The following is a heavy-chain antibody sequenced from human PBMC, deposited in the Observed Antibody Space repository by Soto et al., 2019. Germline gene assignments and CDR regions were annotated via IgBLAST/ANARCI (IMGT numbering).Heavy chain of an antibody. CDR1: GCTFTGYY. CDR3: ARVIAVAGPTSYYFDY. V-gene: IGHV1-2*02. D-gene: IGHD6-19*01. Sequence: QVQLVQSGAEVKKPGASVKVSCKASGCTFTGYYMHWVRQAPGQGLEWMGWINPNSGGTNYAQKFQGRVTMTRDTSISTAYMELSRLRSDDTAVYYCARVIAVAGPTSYYFDYWGQGTLVTVSS. CDR2: INPNSGGT. J-gene: IGHJ4*02.